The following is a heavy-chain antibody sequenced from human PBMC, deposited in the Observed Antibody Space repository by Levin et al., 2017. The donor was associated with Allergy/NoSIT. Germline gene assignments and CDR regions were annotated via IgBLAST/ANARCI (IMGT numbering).Heavy chain of an antibody. V-gene: IGHV1-46*01. CDR1: GYTFTSYH. Sequence: ASVKVSCKASGYTFTSYHMHWVRQAPGQGLEWMAIINPTDGTTAYAQRFQGRVTLTRDTSTSTLYMELSNVKSEDTAVYYCVRYNQPVMDYWGQGTLVTVSS. J-gene: IGHJ4*02. CDR3: VRYNQPVMDY. CDR2: INPTDGTT. D-gene: IGHD1-14*01.